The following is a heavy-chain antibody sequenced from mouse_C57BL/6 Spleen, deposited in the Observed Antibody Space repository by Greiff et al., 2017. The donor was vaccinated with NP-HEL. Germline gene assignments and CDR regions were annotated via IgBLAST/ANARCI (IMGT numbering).Heavy chain of an antibody. CDR2: IWSGGST. J-gene: IGHJ3*01. CDR3: AREEGSFAY. V-gene: IGHV2-2*01. Sequence: QVQLKQSGPGLVQPSQSLSITCTVSGFSLTSYGVHWVRQSPGKGLEWLGVIWSGGSTDYNAAFISRLSISKDNSKSQVFFKMNSLQADDTAIYYCAREEGSFAYWGQGTLVTVSA. CDR1: GFSLTSYG.